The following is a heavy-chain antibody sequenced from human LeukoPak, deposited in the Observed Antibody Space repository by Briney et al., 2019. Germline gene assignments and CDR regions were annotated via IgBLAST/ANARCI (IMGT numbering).Heavy chain of an antibody. Sequence: GGSLRLSCAASGFTFSIYGIHWVRQAPGKGLEWVSGISGSGGSTYYADSVKGRFTISRDNSKNRLYLQMNSLRAEDTAVYYCAKRPRGNYLDPFDYWGQGTLVTVSS. J-gene: IGHJ4*02. CDR2: ISGSGGST. CDR3: AKRPRGNYLDPFDY. CDR1: GFTFSIYG. V-gene: IGHV3-23*01. D-gene: IGHD3-10*01.